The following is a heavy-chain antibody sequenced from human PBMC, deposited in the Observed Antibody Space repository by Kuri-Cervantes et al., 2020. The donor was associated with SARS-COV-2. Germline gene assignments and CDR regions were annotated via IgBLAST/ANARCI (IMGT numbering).Heavy chain of an antibody. CDR2: ISGSGGST. CDR1: GFTFSSYA. V-gene: IGHV3-23*01. CDR3: AKRARNCSSTSCYPAGYFQH. J-gene: IGHJ1*01. Sequence: GESLKISCAASGFTFSSYAMSWVRQAPGKGLEWVSAISGSGGSTYYADSVKGRFTISRDNSKNTLYLQMNSLRAEDTAVYYCAKRARNCSSTSCYPAGYFQHWGQGTLVTVSS. D-gene: IGHD2-2*01.